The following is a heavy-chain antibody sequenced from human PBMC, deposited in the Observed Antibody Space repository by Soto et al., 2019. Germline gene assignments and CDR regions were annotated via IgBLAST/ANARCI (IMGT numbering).Heavy chain of an antibody. J-gene: IGHJ4*02. CDR2: IYPGDSDT. CDR1: GYSFTSYW. D-gene: IGHD5-18*01. Sequence: GESLKISCKGSGYSFTSYWIGWVRQMPGKGLEWMGIIYPGDSDTRYSPSFQGQVTISADKSISTAYLQWSSLKASDTAMYYCARPTKSGYSYGQIDYWGQGTLVTVSS. V-gene: IGHV5-51*01. CDR3: ARPTKSGYSYGQIDY.